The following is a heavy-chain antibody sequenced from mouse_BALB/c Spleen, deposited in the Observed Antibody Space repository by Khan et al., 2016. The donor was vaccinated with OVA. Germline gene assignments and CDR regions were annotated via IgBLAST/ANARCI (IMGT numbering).Heavy chain of an antibody. CDR1: GYSITSGYA. Sequence: EVQLQESGPGLVKPSQSLSLTCTVTGYSITSGYAWNWIRQFPGNKLEWMGYISYSGFTNYNPSLKSRISITRETSKNQFFLQLSSVTSEDTATYYCARSKYYGYYVDYWGQGATLTVSS. V-gene: IGHV3-2*02. J-gene: IGHJ2*01. D-gene: IGHD1-1*01. CDR2: ISYSGFT. CDR3: ARSKYYGYYVDY.